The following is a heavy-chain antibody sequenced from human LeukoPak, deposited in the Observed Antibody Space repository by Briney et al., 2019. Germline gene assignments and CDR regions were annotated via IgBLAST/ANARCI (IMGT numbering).Heavy chain of an antibody. CDR1: GFIFSSYA. V-gene: IGHV3-23*01. D-gene: IGHD2-8*01. Sequence: PGGSLRLSCAASGFIFSSYAMSWVRQAPGKGLEWVSTISGSGGSTYYADSVKGRFTIFRDNSKKTVYLQVNSLRAEDTAVDYCDKDGSGLNDVCHEDFDYWGQGTLVTVSS. CDR3: DKDGSGLNDVCHEDFDY. CDR2: ISGSGGST. J-gene: IGHJ4*02.